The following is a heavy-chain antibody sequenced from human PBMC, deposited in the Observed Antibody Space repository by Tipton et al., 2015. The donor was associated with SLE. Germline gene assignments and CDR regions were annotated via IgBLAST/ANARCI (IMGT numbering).Heavy chain of an antibody. Sequence: TLSLTCTVSGGSISSSSYYWGWIRQPPGKGLEWIGSIYYSGSTYYNPSLKSRVTISVDTSKNQFSLKLSSVTAADTAVYYCAGEYGSGGSHAGAPFGYWGQGPLVHVSS. CDR1: GGSISSSSYY. CDR2: IYYSGST. V-gene: IGHV4-39*07. CDR3: AGEYGSGGSHAGAPFGY. D-gene: IGHD2-15*01. J-gene: IGHJ4*02.